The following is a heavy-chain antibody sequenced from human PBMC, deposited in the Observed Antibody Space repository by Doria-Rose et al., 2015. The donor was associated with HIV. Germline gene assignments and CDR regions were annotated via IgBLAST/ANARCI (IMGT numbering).Heavy chain of an antibody. J-gene: IGHJ4*02. CDR2: IFSDDER. CDR1: GVSLSSPGMG. CDR3: ARIKSSRWYHKYYFDF. D-gene: IGHD6-13*01. V-gene: IGHV2-26*01. Sequence: QATLKESGPVLVKPTETLTLTCTVSGVSLSSPGMGVSWIRQPPGKALEWLANIFSDDERSYKTSLKSRLTISRGTSKSQVVRTMTDMDPVDTATYYCARIKSSRWYHKYYFDFWGQGTLVIVSA.